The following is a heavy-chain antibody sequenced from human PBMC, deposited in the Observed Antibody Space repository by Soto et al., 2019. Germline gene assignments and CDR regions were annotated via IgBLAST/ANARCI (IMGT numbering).Heavy chain of an antibody. D-gene: IGHD3-3*01. CDR1: GGTFSSYA. V-gene: IGHV1-69*13. J-gene: IGHJ6*02. CDR3: ARSKIFGVVRYYYYGMDV. CDR2: IIPIFGTA. Sequence: GGPVKVSCKASGGTFSSYAISWVRQAPGQGLEWMGGIIPIFGTANYAQKFQGRVTITADESTSTAYMELSSLRSEDTAVYYCARSKIFGVVRYYYYGMDVWGQGTTVTVSS.